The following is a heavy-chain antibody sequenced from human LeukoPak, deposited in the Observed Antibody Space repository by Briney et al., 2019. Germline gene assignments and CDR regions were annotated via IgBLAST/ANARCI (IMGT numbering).Heavy chain of an antibody. V-gene: IGHV3-48*03. Sequence: QPGGSLRLSCAASGFIFSSYEMNWVRQAPGKGLEWVSYISGSGSTRYYADSVKGRFTISRDNAKNSLLLQMNSLRAEDTAVYYCARGDGAGHYWGQGTLVTVSS. CDR3: ARGDGAGHY. CDR2: ISGSGSTR. J-gene: IGHJ4*02. CDR1: GFIFSSYE. D-gene: IGHD3-10*01.